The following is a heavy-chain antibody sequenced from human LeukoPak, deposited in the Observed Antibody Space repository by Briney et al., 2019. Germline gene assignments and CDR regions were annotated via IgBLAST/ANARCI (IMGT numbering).Heavy chain of an antibody. J-gene: IGHJ4*02. Sequence: ASQTLSLTCTVSGGSISSGSYYWSWIRQPAGKGLEWIGRIYTSGSTNYNPSPKSRVTISVDTSKNQFSLKLSSVTAADTAVYYCAREGPYYYGSGSYHALDYWGQGTLVTVSS. CDR1: GGSISSGSYY. CDR3: AREGPYYYGSGSYHALDY. D-gene: IGHD3-10*01. CDR2: IYTSGST. V-gene: IGHV4-61*02.